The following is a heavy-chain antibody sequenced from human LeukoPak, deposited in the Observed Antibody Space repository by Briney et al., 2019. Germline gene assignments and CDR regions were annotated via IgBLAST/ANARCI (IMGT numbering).Heavy chain of an antibody. J-gene: IGHJ6*03. Sequence: SETLSLTCAVYGGSFSGYYWRWIRQPPGKGREWIGEINHSGSTNYNPSLKSRVTISVDTSKNQFSLKLSSVTAADTAVYYCARGGHCSSTSCYFFRGEAYYMDVWGKGTTVTVSS. V-gene: IGHV4-34*01. CDR1: GGSFSGYY. D-gene: IGHD2-2*01. CDR2: INHSGST. CDR3: ARGGHCSSTSCYFFRGEAYYMDV.